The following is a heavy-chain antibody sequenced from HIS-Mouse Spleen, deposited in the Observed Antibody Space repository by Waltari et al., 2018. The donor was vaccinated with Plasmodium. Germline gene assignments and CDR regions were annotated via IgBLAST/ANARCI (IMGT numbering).Heavy chain of an antibody. J-gene: IGHJ5*02. CDR1: GYSISSGYY. V-gene: IGHV4-38-2*02. CDR3: ARGVGYSSSWYWFDP. CDR2: IYHSGST. D-gene: IGHD6-13*01. Sequence: QVQLQESGPGLVKPSETLSLTCTVSGYSISSGYYWGWIRQPPGQGLVWIGSIYHSGSTYYNPSLKSRVTISVDTSKNQFSLKLSSVTAADTAVYYCARGVGYSSSWYWFDPWGQGTLVTVSS.